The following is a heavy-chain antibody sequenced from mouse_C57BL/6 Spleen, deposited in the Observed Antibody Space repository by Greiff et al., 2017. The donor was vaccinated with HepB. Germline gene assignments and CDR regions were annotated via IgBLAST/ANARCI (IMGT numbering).Heavy chain of an antibody. CDR3: AKGTTVHNDY. CDR2: IYPGDGDT. D-gene: IGHD1-1*01. V-gene: IGHV1-82*01. CDR1: GYAFSSSW. J-gene: IGHJ2*01. Sequence: QVQLQQSGPELVKPGASVKISCKASGYAFSSSWMNWVKQRPGKGLEWIGRIYPGDGDTNYNGKFKGKATLTADKSSSTAYMQLSSLTSEDSAVYFCAKGTTVHNDYWGQGTTLTVSS.